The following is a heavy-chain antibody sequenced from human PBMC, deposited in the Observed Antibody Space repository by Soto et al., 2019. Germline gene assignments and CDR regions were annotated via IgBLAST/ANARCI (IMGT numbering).Heavy chain of an antibody. Sequence: PGGSLRLSCAASGFTFSSYATSWVRQAPGNGLEWVSAISGSGGSTYYADSVKGRLTISRDNSKNTLYLQMNSLRAEDTAVYYCAKDSSGSGWPDPLEYFQHWGQGTLVTVSS. CDR1: GFTFSSYA. CDR2: ISGSGGST. CDR3: AKDSSGSGWPDPLEYFQH. J-gene: IGHJ1*01. V-gene: IGHV3-23*01. D-gene: IGHD6-19*01.